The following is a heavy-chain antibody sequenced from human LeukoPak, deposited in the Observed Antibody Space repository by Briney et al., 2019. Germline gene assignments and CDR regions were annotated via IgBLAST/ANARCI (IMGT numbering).Heavy chain of an antibody. J-gene: IGHJ5*02. D-gene: IGHD2-15*01. V-gene: IGHV3-21*01. Sequence: PGGSLRLSCAASGFTFSSYSMNWVRQAPGKGLEWVSSISSSSSYIYYADSVKGRFTISRDNAKNSLYLQMNSLRAEDTAVYYCARGPDIVVVVAANNWFDPWGQGTLVTVSS. CDR2: ISSSSSYI. CDR1: GFTFSSYS. CDR3: ARGPDIVVVVAANNWFDP.